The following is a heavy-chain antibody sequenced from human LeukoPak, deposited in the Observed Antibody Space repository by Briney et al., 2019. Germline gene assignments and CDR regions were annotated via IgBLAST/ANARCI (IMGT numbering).Heavy chain of an antibody. Sequence: PGGSLRLSCVGSGFTFSDYSMSWVRQAPGKGLEWISYISSGGDNIYYADSVKGRFTVTRDNAKNSLYLQLSSLGADDTAVYYCARAPGPYTTSRFHYWGQGTLVTVSS. CDR1: GFTFSDYS. CDR3: ARAPGPYTTSRFHY. CDR2: ISSGGDNI. J-gene: IGHJ4*02. D-gene: IGHD2-2*01. V-gene: IGHV3-11*01.